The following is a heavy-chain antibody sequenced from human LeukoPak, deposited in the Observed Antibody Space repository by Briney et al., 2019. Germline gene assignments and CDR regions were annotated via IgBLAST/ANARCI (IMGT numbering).Heavy chain of an antibody. V-gene: IGHV3-7*03. CDR3: VRNLAVAGTCFDS. CDR1: GFTFRNCW. Sequence: GGSLRLSCAASGFTFRNCWMSWVRQAPETGLEWVANIKQDGSDRNYVTSVRGRFTISRDNAESSLYLQMNSLRAEDTAVYYCVRNLAVAGTCFDSWGQGTLVTVSS. D-gene: IGHD6-19*01. J-gene: IGHJ4*02. CDR2: IKQDGSDR.